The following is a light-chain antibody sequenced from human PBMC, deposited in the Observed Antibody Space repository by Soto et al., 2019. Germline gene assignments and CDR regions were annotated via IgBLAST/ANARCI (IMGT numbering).Light chain of an antibody. CDR1: QSILYRSNNKNY. CDR3: QQYYSTPPYT. Sequence: DIVMTQSPDSLAVSLGERATINCKSSQSILYRSNNKNYLAWYRQKPGLPPKLLIYWASIRESGVPDRSSGSGSGTDITLTITSLQAEDVAVYYCQQYYSTPPYTFGQGTKLEIK. CDR2: WAS. V-gene: IGKV4-1*01. J-gene: IGKJ2*01.